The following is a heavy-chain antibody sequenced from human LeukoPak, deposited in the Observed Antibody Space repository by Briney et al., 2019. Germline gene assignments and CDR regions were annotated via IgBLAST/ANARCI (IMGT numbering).Heavy chain of an antibody. D-gene: IGHD3-9*01. V-gene: IGHV4-39*01. CDR2: IYYSGRT. J-gene: IGHJ6*02. Sequence: SETLSLTCNVSGGSIVSSNRYWGWIRQPPGKGLEWIGSIYYSGRTYSNPSLKSRVTISVDMYENQFSLKLNSLTAADTAVYYCARQTDYDILTGTQRGYGMDVWGQGTTVTVSS. CDR3: ARQTDYDILTGTQRGYGMDV. CDR1: GGSIVSSNRY.